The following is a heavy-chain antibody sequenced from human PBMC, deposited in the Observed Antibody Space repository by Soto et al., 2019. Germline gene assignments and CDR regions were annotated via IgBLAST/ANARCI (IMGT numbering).Heavy chain of an antibody. CDR1: GGSLSDTNNY. CDR2: IYYSGKT. CDR3: ARTYSGSGSYSY. Sequence: QLQLQESGPGLVEPSETLSLTCTVSGGSLSDTNNYWGWIRQPPGKGLEWIGSIYYSGKTYYNASLQSRVTMSVDTSKNQFSLKLSSVTAADTAIYYCARTYSGSGSYSYWAQGTLVTVSS. V-gene: IGHV4-39*01. D-gene: IGHD3-10*01. J-gene: IGHJ4*02.